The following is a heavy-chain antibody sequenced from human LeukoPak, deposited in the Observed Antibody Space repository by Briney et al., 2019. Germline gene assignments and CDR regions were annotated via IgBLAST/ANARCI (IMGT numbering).Heavy chain of an antibody. CDR2: RSIYNGNT. V-gene: IGHV1-18*01. Sequence: GDSVKVSCKASGYDFINYGISWVRQAPGQGLEWMGWRSIYNGNTDYKPQGRVTMTTDTSTSTAYMELRSLRSDDTAVYYCARGGPFPSSSSSREYYLDYWGQRTLVTVSS. CDR3: ARGGPFPSSSSSREYYLDY. CDR1: GYDFINYG. D-gene: IGHD6-6*01. J-gene: IGHJ4*02.